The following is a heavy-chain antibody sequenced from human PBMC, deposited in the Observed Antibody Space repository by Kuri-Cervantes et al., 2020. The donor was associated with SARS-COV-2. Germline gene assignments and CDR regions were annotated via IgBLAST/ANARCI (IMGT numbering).Heavy chain of an antibody. CDR1: GFTFSSYA. D-gene: IGHD2-21*02. V-gene: IGHV3-48*03. CDR2: ISSSGRTI. J-gene: IGHJ6*02. CDR3: ARYLLYCGGDCYKYVMDV. Sequence: GGSLRLSYAASGFTFSSYAMSWVRQAPGKGLEWVSYISSSGRTISYPDSVKARFTISRDNPKNSLYLQITSLRAEDTAVYYCARYLLYCGGDCYKYVMDVWGQGTTVTVSS.